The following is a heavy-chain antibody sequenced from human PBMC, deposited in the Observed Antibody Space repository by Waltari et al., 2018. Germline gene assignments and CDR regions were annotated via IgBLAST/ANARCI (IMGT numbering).Heavy chain of an antibody. D-gene: IGHD6-19*01. CDR2: IYSGGST. CDR1: GFTFSSYA. J-gene: IGHJ4*02. CDR3: AKVFIAVAGFFDY. V-gene: IGHV3-23*03. Sequence: EVQLLESGGGLVQPGGSLRLSCAASGFTFSSYAMSWVRQAPGKGLEWVSVIYSGGSTYYADSVKGRFTISRDKSKNTLYLQMNSLRAEDTAVYYCAKVFIAVAGFFDYWGQGTLVTVSS.